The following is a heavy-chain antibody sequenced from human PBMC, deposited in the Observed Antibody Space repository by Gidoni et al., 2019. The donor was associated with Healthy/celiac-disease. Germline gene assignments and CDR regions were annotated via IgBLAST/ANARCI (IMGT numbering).Heavy chain of an antibody. Sequence: QVQLQQWGAGLLKPSETLSLPCAVYGGSFSGYYWSWIRQPPGKGLEWIGEINHSGSTNYNPSLKSRVTISVDTSKNQFSLKLSSVTAADTAVYYCARGSGGYGDYVIAFDIWGQGTMVTVSS. V-gene: IGHV4-34*01. CDR2: INHSGST. CDR1: GGSFSGYY. J-gene: IGHJ3*02. CDR3: ARGSGGYGDYVIAFDI. D-gene: IGHD4-17*01.